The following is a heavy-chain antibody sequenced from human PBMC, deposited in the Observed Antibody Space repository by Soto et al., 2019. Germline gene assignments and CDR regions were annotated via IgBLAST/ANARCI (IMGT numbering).Heavy chain of an antibody. CDR2: SYSSGIT. Sequence: PSENLPLTCTVSGGSISSGDYYWSWIRQPPGKVLEWIGYSYSSGITYFNPSLKRLVTISXXTXXXXXPLXLXXVAXAGTAVYYCARGGAIGTWFDPWGQGTRVTVS. D-gene: IGHD1-26*01. CDR3: ARGGAIGTWFDP. V-gene: IGHV4-30-4*01. J-gene: IGHJ5*02. CDR1: GGSISSGDYY.